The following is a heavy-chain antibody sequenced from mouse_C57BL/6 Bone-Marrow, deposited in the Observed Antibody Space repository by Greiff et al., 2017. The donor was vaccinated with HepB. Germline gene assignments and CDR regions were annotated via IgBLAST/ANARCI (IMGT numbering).Heavy chain of an antibody. V-gene: IGHV1-62-2*01. CDR3: ARHEAKTTVVATNNWYFDV. CDR2: FYPGSGSI. CDR1: GYTFTEYT. J-gene: IGHJ1*03. Sequence: QVQLQQSGAELVKPGASVKLSCKASGYTFTEYTIHWVKQSSGQGLEWIGWFYPGSGSIKYNEKFKDKATLTADKSSSTVYMELSRLTSEDSAVYFCARHEAKTTVVATNNWYFDVWGTGTTVTVSS. D-gene: IGHD1-1*01.